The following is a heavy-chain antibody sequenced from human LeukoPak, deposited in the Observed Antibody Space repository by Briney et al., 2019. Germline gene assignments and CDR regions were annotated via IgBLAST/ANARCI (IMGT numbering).Heavy chain of an antibody. J-gene: IGHJ6*02. CDR2: IKEDGSEK. CDR1: GFTFSSHW. D-gene: IGHD3-3*01. V-gene: IGHV3-7*02. CDR3: ARRGITVSGVLVSHYSGLGV. Sequence: PGGSLRLSCAGSGFTFSSHWMNWVRQAPGKGLEWVASIKEDGSEKHFLDSVNGRFGISRDNAKNSLYVQMSSLRAVDTAVYCCARRGITVSGVLVSHYSGLGVWGQWTTVTSSS.